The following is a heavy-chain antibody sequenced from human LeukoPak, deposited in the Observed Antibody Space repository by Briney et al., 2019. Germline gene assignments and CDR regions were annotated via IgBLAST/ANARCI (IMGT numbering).Heavy chain of an antibody. V-gene: IGHV4-38-2*01. CDR2: IFRVGRT. CDR1: GYSISIAYY. Sequence: SETLSLTRVVSGYSISIAYYWGWIRQPPGKGLEWIWRIFRVGRTTYNPSLISPLTMSMDPSTNQFSLQLTSVTAAHTAVYYCARYASRGSGSTQLEYWGQGILVTISS. D-gene: IGHD3-3*01. CDR3: ARYASRGSGSTQLEY. J-gene: IGHJ4*02.